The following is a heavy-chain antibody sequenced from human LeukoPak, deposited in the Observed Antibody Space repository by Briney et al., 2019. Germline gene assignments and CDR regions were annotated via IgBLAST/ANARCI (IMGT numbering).Heavy chain of an antibody. CDR3: AKDHYYGSGTYSSEHFDY. Sequence: PGGSLRLSCAASGFTFNRYGMHWVRQATGKGLEWVLFIRYDESKEYYADSVKGRFTISRDYSTNTVYLQMNSLRVEDTAVYYCAKDHYYGSGTYSSEHFDYWGQGTLVTVSS. D-gene: IGHD3-10*01. CDR1: GFTFNRYG. V-gene: IGHV3-30*02. CDR2: IRYDESKE. J-gene: IGHJ4*02.